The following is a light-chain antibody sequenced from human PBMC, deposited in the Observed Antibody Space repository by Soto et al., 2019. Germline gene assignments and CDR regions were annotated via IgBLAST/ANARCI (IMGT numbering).Light chain of an antibody. Sequence: QAVVTQPPPASGTPGQRVTISCSGSSSNIGSNTVNWYQQLPGTAPKLLIYSINHRPSGVPDRFSGSKSGTSASLAISGLQSEDEADYYCAAWDDSLNGYVFGTGTKLTVL. CDR3: AAWDDSLNGYV. CDR1: SSNIGSNT. V-gene: IGLV1-44*01. CDR2: SIN. J-gene: IGLJ1*01.